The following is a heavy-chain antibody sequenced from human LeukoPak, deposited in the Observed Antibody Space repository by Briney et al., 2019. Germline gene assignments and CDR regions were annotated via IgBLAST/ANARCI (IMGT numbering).Heavy chain of an antibody. D-gene: IGHD3-10*01. CDR2: ISYDGSNK. CDR3: ARDLPHYNLRPQGNFQH. V-gene: IGHV3-30-3*01. Sequence: GGSLRLSCAASGFTFSSYAMHWVRQAPGKGLEWVAVISYDGSNKYYADSVKGRFTISRDNSKNTLYLQMNSLRAEDTAVHYCARDLPHYNLRPQGNFQHWGQGTLVTVSS. J-gene: IGHJ1*01. CDR1: GFTFSSYA.